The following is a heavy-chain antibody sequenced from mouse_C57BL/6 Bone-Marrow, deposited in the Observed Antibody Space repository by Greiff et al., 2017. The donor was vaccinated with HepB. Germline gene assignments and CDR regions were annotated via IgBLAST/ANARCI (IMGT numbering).Heavy chain of an antibody. D-gene: IGHD2-5*01. CDR3: ARYSSYAMDY. CDR1: GYTFTSYW. J-gene: IGHJ4*01. Sequence: VQLQQSGAELVRPGSSVKLSCKASGYTFTSYWMHWVKQRPIQGLEWIGNIDPSDSETHYNQKFKDKATLTVDKSSSTAYMQLSSLTSEDSAVYYCARYSSYAMDYWGQGTSVTVSS. V-gene: IGHV1-52*01. CDR2: IDPSDSET.